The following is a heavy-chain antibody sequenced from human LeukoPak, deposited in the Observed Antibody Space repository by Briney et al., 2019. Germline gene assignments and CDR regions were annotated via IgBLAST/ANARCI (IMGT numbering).Heavy chain of an antibody. J-gene: IGHJ4*02. Sequence: GSLRLSCAASGFIFSSYGMHWVRHAPGKGLEWVAVISYDGSNKYYADSVKGRFTISRDNSKNTLYLQMNSLRAEDTAVYYCAKGEQWLVTPPFDYWGQGTLVTVSS. CDR2: ISYDGSNK. CDR3: AKGEQWLVTPPFDY. D-gene: IGHD6-19*01. CDR1: GFIFSSYG. V-gene: IGHV3-30*18.